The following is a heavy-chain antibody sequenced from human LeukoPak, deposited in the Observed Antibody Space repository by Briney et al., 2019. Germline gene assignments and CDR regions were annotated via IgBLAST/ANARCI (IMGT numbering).Heavy chain of an antibody. D-gene: IGHD5-12*01. J-gene: IGHJ4*02. CDR3: ARVNRGYSGYEFSY. Sequence: GASVKVSCKASGYTFTSYYMHWVRQAPGQGLEWMGRINPNSGGTNYAQKFQGRVTMTRDTSISTAYMELSRLRSDDTAVYYCARVNRGYSGYEFSYWGQGTLVTVSS. CDR1: GYTFTSYY. V-gene: IGHV1-2*06. CDR2: INPNSGGT.